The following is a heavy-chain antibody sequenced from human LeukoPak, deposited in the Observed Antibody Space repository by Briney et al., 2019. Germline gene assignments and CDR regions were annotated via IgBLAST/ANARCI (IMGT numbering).Heavy chain of an antibody. CDR2: IIPIFGTA. CDR3: ARDLRVGDSPDTFDAFDI. D-gene: IGHD2/OR15-2a*01. J-gene: IGHJ3*02. CDR1: GGIFSSYA. V-gene: IGHV1-69*13. Sequence: SVKVSCKASGGIFSSYAVNWVRQAPGQGLEWMGGIIPIFGTANSAQKFQGRVTIIADESTSTAYMELSSLRSEDTAVYYCARDLRVGDSPDTFDAFDIWGQGTMVTVSS.